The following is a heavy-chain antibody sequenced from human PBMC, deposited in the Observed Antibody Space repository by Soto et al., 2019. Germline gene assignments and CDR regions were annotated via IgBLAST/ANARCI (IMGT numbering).Heavy chain of an antibody. CDR3: AHRPRGFSYHFDY. V-gene: IGHV2-5*02. J-gene: IGHJ4*02. Sequence: QITLKESGPTLVRPTQTLTLTCSFSGFSLTTRGVGVGWIRQPPGKALEWLALISWDDDEGYSPSLKSRRTITKDTSKNQVALTMTNMDPADTATYYCAHRPRGFSYHFDYWGQGTLVTVSS. D-gene: IGHD5-18*01. CDR2: ISWDDDE. CDR1: GFSLTTRGVG.